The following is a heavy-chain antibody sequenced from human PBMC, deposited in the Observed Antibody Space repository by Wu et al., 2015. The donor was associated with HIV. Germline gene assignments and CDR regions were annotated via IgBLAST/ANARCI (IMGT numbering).Heavy chain of an antibody. D-gene: IGHD3-22*01. CDR3: ARTYYYDNGRRFFDY. Sequence: QVQLQESGPGLVKPSETLSLTCSVSGGSIRSSSHYWDWISQPPGKGLEWIGNIYYVGKTYYNSSLRSRVTIAVGSSRNEFSLRLTSVTVADTAVYYCARTYYYDNGRRFFDYWGQGTLVTVSS. V-gene: IGHV4-39*07. J-gene: IGHJ4*02. CDR2: IYYVGKT. CDR1: GGSIRSSSHY.